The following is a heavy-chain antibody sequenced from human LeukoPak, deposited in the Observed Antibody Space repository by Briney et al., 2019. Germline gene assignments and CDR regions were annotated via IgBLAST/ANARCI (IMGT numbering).Heavy chain of an antibody. D-gene: IGHD3-22*01. Sequence: SETLSLTCTVSGASISSDYWSWIRQPPGKGLEWIGYIYYSGSTNYNPSLKSRVTISIDTSKKQFSLKLSSVTAADTAVYYCARDAKRYYDTSGRLGNGMDVWGQGTTVTVSS. CDR2: IYYSGST. J-gene: IGHJ6*02. CDR1: GASISSDY. CDR3: ARDAKRYYDTSGRLGNGMDV. V-gene: IGHV4-59*12.